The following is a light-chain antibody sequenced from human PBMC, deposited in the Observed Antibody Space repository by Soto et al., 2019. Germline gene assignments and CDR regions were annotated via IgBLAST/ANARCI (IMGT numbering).Light chain of an antibody. V-gene: IGKV3-11*01. Sequence: EIVLTQSSATPSLSPGERATLSCRASQSVSSYLAWYQQKPGQAPRLLIYDASNKATGIPGRFSGSGSGTDFTLTISSLEPEDFAVYYCQQRMESFGQGTRLEIK. CDR1: QSVSSY. CDR3: QQRMES. CDR2: DAS. J-gene: IGKJ5*01.